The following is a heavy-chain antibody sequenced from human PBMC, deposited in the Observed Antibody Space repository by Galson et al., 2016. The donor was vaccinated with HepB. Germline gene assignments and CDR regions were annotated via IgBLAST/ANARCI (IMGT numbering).Heavy chain of an antibody. CDR3: ARQGDFWSGYYVVYYYGMDV. V-gene: IGHV4-39*01. Sequence: ETLSLTCSVSGDSISSRSYYWGWIRQSPGKGLEWIGSTYYNGYTHYNPSLKSRVTISIDTSKNHFSLKLRSVTAADTAVYYCARQGDFWSGYYVVYYYGMDVWGQGTTVIASS. J-gene: IGHJ6*02. CDR2: TYYNGYT. D-gene: IGHD3-3*01. CDR1: GDSISSRSYY.